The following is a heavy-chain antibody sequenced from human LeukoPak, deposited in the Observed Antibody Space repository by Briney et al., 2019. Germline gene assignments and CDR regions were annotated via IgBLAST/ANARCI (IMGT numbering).Heavy chain of an antibody. Sequence: GGSLRLSCAASGFTFDDYAMHWVRQAPGKGLEWVSGISWNSGSIGYADSVKGRFTISRDNAKNSLYLQMNSLRAEDTALYYCAKDIKYYYDSSGYQYFDYWGQGTLVTVSS. D-gene: IGHD3-22*01. CDR3: AKDIKYYYDSSGYQYFDY. V-gene: IGHV3-9*01. CDR1: GFTFDDYA. CDR2: ISWNSGSI. J-gene: IGHJ4*02.